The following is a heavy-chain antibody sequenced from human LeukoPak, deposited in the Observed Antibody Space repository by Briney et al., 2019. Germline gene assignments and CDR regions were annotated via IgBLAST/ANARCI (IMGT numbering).Heavy chain of an antibody. CDR1: GYTFTGHY. D-gene: IGHD1-26*01. V-gene: IGHV1-2*02. CDR2: INPDSGGT. Sequence: ASVKVSCKASGYTFTGHYMHWVRQAPGQGLEWMGWINPDSGGTNYAQKFQGRVTMTRDTSISTAYMELSRLRFDDTAPYYCTRGGGGATAPSDYWGQGTLVTVSS. CDR3: TRGGGGATAPSDY. J-gene: IGHJ4*02.